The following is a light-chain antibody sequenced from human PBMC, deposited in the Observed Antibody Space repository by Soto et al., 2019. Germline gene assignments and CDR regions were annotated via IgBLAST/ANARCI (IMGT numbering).Light chain of an antibody. CDR3: AAWDDSLSGPRWV. Sequence: QSVLTQPPSASGTPGQRVTISCSGSSSNIGSNYVYWYQQLPGTAPKLLIYRNNQRPSGVPDRFSGSKSGTSASLAISVLRSKDEADYYCAAWDDSLSGPRWVFGGGTKLTVL. V-gene: IGLV1-47*01. CDR1: SSNIGSNY. J-gene: IGLJ3*02. CDR2: RNN.